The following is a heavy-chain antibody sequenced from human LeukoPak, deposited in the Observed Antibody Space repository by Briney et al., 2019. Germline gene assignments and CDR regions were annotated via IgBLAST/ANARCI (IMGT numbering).Heavy chain of an antibody. Sequence: GGSLRLSCAASGFTFSDFYMSWIRQAPGKGLEWVSYIGSSSTYTNYADSVKGRFTISRDNAKNSPYLQMSSLRADDTAVYYCARGGQELDNWGQGTLVAVSS. V-gene: IGHV3-11*06. CDR1: GFTFSDFY. CDR3: ARGGQELDN. D-gene: IGHD1-26*01. J-gene: IGHJ4*02. CDR2: IGSSSTYT.